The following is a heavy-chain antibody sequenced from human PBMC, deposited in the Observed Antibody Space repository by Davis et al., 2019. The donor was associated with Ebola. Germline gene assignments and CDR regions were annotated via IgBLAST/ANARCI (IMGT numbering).Heavy chain of an antibody. V-gene: IGHV3-48*03. Sequence: GSLRLSCAASGFTFSSYEMNWVRQAPGKGLEWVSYISSSGSTIYYADSVKGRFTISRDNAKNSLYLQMNSLRAEDTAVYYCARDTYYYDSSGYYGLVSFDYWGQGTLVTVSS. CDR3: ARDTYYYDSSGYYGLVSFDY. CDR2: ISSSGSTI. D-gene: IGHD3-22*01. CDR1: GFTFSSYE. J-gene: IGHJ4*02.